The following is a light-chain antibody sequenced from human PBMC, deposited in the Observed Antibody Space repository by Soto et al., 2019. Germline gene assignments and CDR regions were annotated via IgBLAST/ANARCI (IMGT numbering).Light chain of an antibody. CDR2: WAS. J-gene: IGKJ2*01. CDR3: QQYYNTPYT. CDR1: QSVLYSSNNKNY. V-gene: IGKV4-1*01. Sequence: DIVMTQSPDSLAVSLGERATINCKSSQSVLYSSNNKNYLAWYQQKPGQPPRLLIYWASTRESGVPDRISGSGSGTDFTLTISSLQAEDVAVYYCQQYYNTPYTFGQGTQLEIK.